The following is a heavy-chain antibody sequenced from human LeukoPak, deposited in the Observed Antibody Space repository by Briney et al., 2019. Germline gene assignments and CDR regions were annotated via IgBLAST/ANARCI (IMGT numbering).Heavy chain of an antibody. CDR3: ARGVYYGMDV. CDR1: GFTFSSYE. Sequence: GGSLRLSCAASGFTFSSYEMNWVRQAPGKGLEWVSYISGSGSTIYYADSVKGRFTISRDNAKNSLYLQMNSPRAEDTAVYYCARGVYYGMDVWGKGTTVTVSS. V-gene: IGHV3-48*03. CDR2: ISGSGSTI. J-gene: IGHJ6*04.